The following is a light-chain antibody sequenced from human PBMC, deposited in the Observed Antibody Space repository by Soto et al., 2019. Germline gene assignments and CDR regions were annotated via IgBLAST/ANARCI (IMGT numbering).Light chain of an antibody. V-gene: IGKV3-20*01. CDR3: QEYGSSPPYT. J-gene: IGKJ2*01. CDR1: QSVRNNY. CDR2: GSS. Sequence: EVVLTQSPGTLSLSPGERATLSCRASQSVRNNYLAWYQQKPGQSPKLLIFGSSDRATGIPDWFSGSGSGTDFTLTISSLEPEDFAVYYCQEYGSSPPYTFGQGTKQEIK.